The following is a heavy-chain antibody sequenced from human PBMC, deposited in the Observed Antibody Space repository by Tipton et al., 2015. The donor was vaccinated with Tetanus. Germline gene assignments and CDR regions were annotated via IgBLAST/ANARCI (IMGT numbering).Heavy chain of an antibody. Sequence: TLSLTCTVSGGSISSFYWYWIRQPPGKGLEWIGYMYHRGQAYYNSSLKSRVVILGDTSKNQFSLKLSSVTAADTAVYYCARYSIVATSNNWFDPWGQGTLVTVSS. V-gene: IGHV4-59*06. CDR3: ARYSIVATSNNWFDP. CDR2: MYHRGQA. J-gene: IGHJ5*02. CDR1: GGSISSFY. D-gene: IGHD5-12*01.